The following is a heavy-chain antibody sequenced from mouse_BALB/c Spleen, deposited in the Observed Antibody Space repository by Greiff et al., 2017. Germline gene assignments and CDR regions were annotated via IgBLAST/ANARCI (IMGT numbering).Heavy chain of an antibody. J-gene: IGHJ4*01. Sequence: EVKVVESGGGLVKPGGSLKLSCAASGFTFSSYAMSWVRQSPEKRLEWVAEISSGGSYTYYPDTVTGRFTISRDNAKNTLYLEMSSLRSEDTAMYYCARRVTTAMDYWGQGTSVTVSS. D-gene: IGHD2-3*01. V-gene: IGHV5-9-4*01. CDR1: GFTFSSYA. CDR2: ISSGGSYT. CDR3: ARRVTTAMDY.